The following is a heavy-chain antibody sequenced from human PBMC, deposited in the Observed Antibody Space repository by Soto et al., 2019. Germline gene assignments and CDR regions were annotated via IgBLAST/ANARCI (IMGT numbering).Heavy chain of an antibody. CDR1: GASVSSNSAA. CDR2: TYYRSKWYN. D-gene: IGHD3-10*01. Sequence: SQTLSLTFAISGASVSSNSAALNWIRRSPSRGLEWLGRTYYRSKWYNHYAVSVKSRITINPDTSKNQFSLQLNSVNPEDTDVYYCSRDRFDGIFDYWGQGTLVTVSS. CDR3: SRDRFDGIFDY. V-gene: IGHV6-1*01. J-gene: IGHJ4*02.